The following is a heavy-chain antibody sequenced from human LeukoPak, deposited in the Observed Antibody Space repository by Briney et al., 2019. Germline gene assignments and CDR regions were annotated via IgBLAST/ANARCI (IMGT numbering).Heavy chain of an antibody. CDR2: IYPGDSDT. CDR3: ARRSSYDSSGYGAFDI. Sequence: GESLKISCKGSGYSFTSYWIGWVRQMPGRGLEWMGIIYPGDSDTRYSPSFQGQVTISADKSISTAYLQWSSLKASDTAMYYCARRSSYDSSGYGAFDIWGQGTMVTVSS. V-gene: IGHV5-51*01. D-gene: IGHD3-22*01. CDR1: GYSFTSYW. J-gene: IGHJ3*02.